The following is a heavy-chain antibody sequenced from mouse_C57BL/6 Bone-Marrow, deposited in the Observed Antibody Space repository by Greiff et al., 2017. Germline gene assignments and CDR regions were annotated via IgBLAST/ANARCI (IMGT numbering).Heavy chain of an antibody. D-gene: IGHD1-1*01. Sequence: EVQGVESGAELVKPGASVKLSCTASGFNIKDYYMHWVKQRTEQGLEWIGRIDPEDGETKYAPKFQGKATITADTSSNTANLQLSSLTSEDTAVYYCARSSYYYGSSPWFAYWGQGTLVTVSA. V-gene: IGHV14-2*01. CDR3: ARSSYYYGSSPWFAY. J-gene: IGHJ3*01. CDR1: GFNIKDYY. CDR2: IDPEDGET.